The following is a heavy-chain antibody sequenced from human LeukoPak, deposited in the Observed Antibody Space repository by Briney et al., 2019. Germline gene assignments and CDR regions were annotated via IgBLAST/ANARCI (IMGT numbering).Heavy chain of an antibody. CDR1: GYTFTGFF. CDR2: INPGSGGT. J-gene: IGHJ5*02. CDR3: AKMDYSSGSLRRWLDP. V-gene: IGHV1-2*02. D-gene: IGHD3-10*01. Sequence: ASVKVSCKASGYTFTGFFIHWVRQAPGQGLEWMGWINPGSGGTNYAQNFRGRVTMTRDTSTNTAYMELSSLRSDDTAVYYCAKMDYSSGSLRRWLDPWGQGTLVTVSS.